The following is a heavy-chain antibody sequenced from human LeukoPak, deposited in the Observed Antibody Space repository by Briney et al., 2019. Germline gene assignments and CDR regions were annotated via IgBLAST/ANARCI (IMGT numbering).Heavy chain of an antibody. V-gene: IGHV1-2*02. D-gene: IGHD3-3*01. J-gene: IGHJ4*02. Sequence: ASVKVSCKASGYTFTGYYIHWVRQAPGQGLEWMGWINPDSVGTHYAQKFQGRVTMTRDTSISTAYMELSRLRSDDTAVYYCARVPPHDFRSGYSFDYWGQGTLVTVSS. CDR3: ARVPPHDFRSGYSFDY. CDR2: INPDSVGT. CDR1: GYTFTGYY.